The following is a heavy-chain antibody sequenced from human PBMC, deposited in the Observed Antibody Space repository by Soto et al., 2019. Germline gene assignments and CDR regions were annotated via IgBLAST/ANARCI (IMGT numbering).Heavy chain of an antibody. V-gene: IGHV3-64*01. D-gene: IGHD6-6*01. Sequence: EVQLAESGGGLAQPGGSLRLSCAASGFTLSGYAMDWVRQAPGKGLEYVSGISSNGVGTYYANSVQGRFTISRDNSKNTMYFQMGSLRPEDMAVYYCARRARPDFYYMDVWGKGTTVTVSS. CDR3: ARRARPDFYYMDV. CDR2: ISSNGVGT. CDR1: GFTLSGYA. J-gene: IGHJ6*03.